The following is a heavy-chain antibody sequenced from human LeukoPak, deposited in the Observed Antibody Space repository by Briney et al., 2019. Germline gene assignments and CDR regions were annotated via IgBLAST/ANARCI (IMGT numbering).Heavy chain of an antibody. CDR2: IKSKTDGGTT. Sequence: GGSLRLSCAASGFTFSNAWMSWVRQAPGKGLEWVGRIKSKTDGGTTDYAAPVKGRFTISRDDSKNTLYLQMNSLKTEDTAVYYCTTDFVAAAANFDYWGQGTLVTVSS. J-gene: IGHJ4*02. CDR3: TTDFVAAAANFDY. V-gene: IGHV3-15*01. CDR1: GFTFSNAW. D-gene: IGHD6-13*01.